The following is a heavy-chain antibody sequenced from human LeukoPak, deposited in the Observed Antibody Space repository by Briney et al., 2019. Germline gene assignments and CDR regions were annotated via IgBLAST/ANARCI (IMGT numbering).Heavy chain of an antibody. D-gene: IGHD6-19*01. J-gene: IGHJ4*02. Sequence: PSETLSLTCTVSGGSISSYYWSWIRQPPGKGLEWIGYIYNSGSTNYNPSLKSRVTISVDTSKNQFSPKLSSVTAADTAVYYCARSGYSSGWYSDFDYWGQGTLVTVSS. CDR3: ARSGYSSGWYSDFDY. CDR1: GGSISSYY. CDR2: IYNSGST. V-gene: IGHV4-59*01.